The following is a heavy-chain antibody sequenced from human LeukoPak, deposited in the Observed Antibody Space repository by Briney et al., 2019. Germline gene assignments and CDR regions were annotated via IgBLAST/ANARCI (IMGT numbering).Heavy chain of an antibody. CDR1: GSSISSSYY. CDR2: IYYSGST. Sequence: SETLSLTCTVSGSSISSSYYWGWIRQPPGKGLEWIGSIYYSGSTYYNPSLKSRVTISVDTSKNQFSLKLSSVTAADTAVYYCAREGMPIYYYYYYMDVWGKGTTVTVSS. J-gene: IGHJ6*03. V-gene: IGHV4-39*07. D-gene: IGHD2-2*01. CDR3: AREGMPIYYYYYYMDV.